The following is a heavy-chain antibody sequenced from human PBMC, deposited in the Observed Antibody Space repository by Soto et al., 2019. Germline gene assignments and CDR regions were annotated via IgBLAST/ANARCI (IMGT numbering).Heavy chain of an antibody. D-gene: IGHD6-6*01. V-gene: IGHV4-34*01. CDR3: ARDSSSSLFYYGMDV. Sequence: SETLSLTCAVYGGSFSGYYWSWIRQPPGKGLEWIGEINHSGSTNYNPSLKSRVTISVDTSKNQFSLKLSSVTAADTAVYYCARDSSSSLFYYGMDVWGQGTTVTVSS. CDR2: INHSGST. J-gene: IGHJ6*02. CDR1: GGSFSGYY.